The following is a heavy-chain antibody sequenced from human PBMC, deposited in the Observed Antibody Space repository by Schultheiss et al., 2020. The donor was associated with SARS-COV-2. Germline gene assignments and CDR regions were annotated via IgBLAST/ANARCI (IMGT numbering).Heavy chain of an antibody. CDR3: AKYCGGDCYYFDY. D-gene: IGHD2-21*02. CDR1: GFTFSSYW. CDR2: ISYDGSNK. Sequence: GGSLRLSCAASGFTFSSYWMHWVRQAPGKGLEWVAVISYDGSNKYYADSVKGRFTISRDNSKNTLYLQMNSLRAEDTAVYYCAKYCGGDCYYFDYWGQGTLVTVSS. V-gene: IGHV3-30*18. J-gene: IGHJ4*02.